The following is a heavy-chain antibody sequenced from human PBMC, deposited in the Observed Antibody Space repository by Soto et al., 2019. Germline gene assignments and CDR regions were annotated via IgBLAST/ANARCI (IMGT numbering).Heavy chain of an antibody. CDR1: GGSLSDYY. J-gene: IGHJ4*02. Sequence: SETLSLICAVYGGSLSDYYWSWIRQPPGKGLEWIGEINHSGSTNYNPSLKSRVTISVDTSKNQFSLKVTSVTAADTAVYYCAGPGGYSYGQFGLWGQGTLVTVSS. CDR3: AGPGGYSYGQFGL. CDR2: INHSGST. V-gene: IGHV4-34*01. D-gene: IGHD5-18*01.